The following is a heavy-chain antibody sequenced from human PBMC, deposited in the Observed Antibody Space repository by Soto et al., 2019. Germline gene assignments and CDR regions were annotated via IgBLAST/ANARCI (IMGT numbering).Heavy chain of an antibody. CDR1: GGSLSGYY. CDR3: AGVKQQLDGALRY. J-gene: IGHJ4*02. V-gene: IGHV4-34*01. D-gene: IGHD6-13*01. Sequence: SETLSLTCAVYGGSLSGYYWSWIRQPPGKGLEWIGEINHSGSTNYNPSLKSRVTISVDTSKNQFSLKLSSVTAADTAVYYCAGVKQQLDGALRYWGQGTLVTVSS. CDR2: INHSGST.